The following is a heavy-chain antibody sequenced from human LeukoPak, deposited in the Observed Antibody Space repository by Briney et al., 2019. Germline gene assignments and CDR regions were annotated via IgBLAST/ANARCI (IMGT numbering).Heavy chain of an antibody. D-gene: IGHD2-2*01. CDR2: IYPSDSRT. Sequence: PGKSLKISCQGSGYSFSSYWIAWVRQMPGKGMEWMGVIYPSDSRTTYSPSFQGQVTISADKSINTAYLQWNSLQASDTAIYYCARVVGAAPFDYWGQGTLVTVSS. CDR3: ARVVGAAPFDY. CDR1: GYSFSSYW. J-gene: IGHJ4*02. V-gene: IGHV5-51*01.